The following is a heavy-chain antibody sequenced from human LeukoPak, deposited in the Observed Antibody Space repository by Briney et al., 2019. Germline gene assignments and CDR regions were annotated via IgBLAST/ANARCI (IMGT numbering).Heavy chain of an antibody. J-gene: IGHJ4*02. Sequence: SGGSLRLSCAASGFTFSSYWMHWVRQVPGKGLVWVSRINSDGSSTSYADSVKGRFTISRDSAKNTLYLQMNSLRAEDTAVYYCARPTAYDFWSGSLDYWGQGTLVTVSS. CDR1: GFTFSSYW. CDR2: INSDGSST. D-gene: IGHD3-3*01. CDR3: ARPTAYDFWSGSLDY. V-gene: IGHV3-74*01.